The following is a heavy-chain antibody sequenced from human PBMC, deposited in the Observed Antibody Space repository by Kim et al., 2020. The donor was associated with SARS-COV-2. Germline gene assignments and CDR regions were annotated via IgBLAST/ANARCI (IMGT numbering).Heavy chain of an antibody. J-gene: IGHJ5*02. D-gene: IGHD3-22*01. CDR2: IIPIFGIA. V-gene: IGHV1-69*04. Sequence: SVKVSCKASGGTFSSYAISWVRQAPGQGLEWMGRIIPIFGIANYAQKFQGRVTITADKSTSTAYMELSSLRSEDTAVYYCARSITTEDWFDPWGQGTLVTVSS. CDR1: GGTFSSYA. CDR3: ARSITTEDWFDP.